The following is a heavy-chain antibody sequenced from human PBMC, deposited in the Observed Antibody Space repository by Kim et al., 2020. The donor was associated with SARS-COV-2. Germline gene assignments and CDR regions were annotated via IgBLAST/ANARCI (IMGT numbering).Heavy chain of an antibody. V-gene: IGHV3-64*01. CDR2: ISSNGVST. J-gene: IGHJ2*01. CDR3: ARGCRGSGYDYLYWYFDL. D-gene: IGHD5-12*01. CDR1: GFTFSSYA. Sequence: GGSLRLSCAASGFTFSSYAMHWVRQAPGKGLEYVSAISSNGVSTYYANSVKGRFTISRDNSKNTLYLQMGSLRAEDMAVYYCARGCRGSGYDYLYWYFDLWGRGTLVTVSS.